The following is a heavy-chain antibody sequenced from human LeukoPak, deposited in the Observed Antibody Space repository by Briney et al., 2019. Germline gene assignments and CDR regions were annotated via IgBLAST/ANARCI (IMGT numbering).Heavy chain of an antibody. CDR1: GFTFSSYG. J-gene: IGHJ4*02. V-gene: IGHV3-30*03. CDR3: ARDLPNIGGFDY. Sequence: PGRSLRLSCAASGFTFSSYGMHWVRQAPGKGLEWVAVISYDGSNKYYADSVKGRFTISRDNSKNTLYLQMNSLRAEDTAVYYCARDLPNIGGFDYWGQGTLVTVSS. D-gene: IGHD3-3*01. CDR2: ISYDGSNK.